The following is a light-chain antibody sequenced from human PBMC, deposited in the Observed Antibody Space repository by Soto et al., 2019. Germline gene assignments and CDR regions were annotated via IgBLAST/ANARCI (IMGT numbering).Light chain of an antibody. CDR1: QSMNDW. J-gene: IGKJ1*01. V-gene: IGKV1-5*01. Sequence: DIQMTQSPSTLSASVGDRVTITCRASQSMNDWLAWYQQKPGKAPKVLIYDASSLQSGVPSRFSGSGSGTEFTLTIESLQPDDVATYYCLRYNAFSQTFGQGTKVEI. CDR2: DAS. CDR3: LRYNAFSQT.